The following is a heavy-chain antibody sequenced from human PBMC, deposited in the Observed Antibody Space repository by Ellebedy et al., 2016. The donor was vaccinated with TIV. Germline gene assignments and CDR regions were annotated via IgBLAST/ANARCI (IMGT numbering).Heavy chain of an antibody. J-gene: IGHJ4*02. CDR1: GFRFSTFD. V-gene: IGHV3-23*01. D-gene: IGHD3-22*01. CDR2: FHGHDDSK. CDR3: ARDRSISGYAMYYFDS. Sequence: GGSLRLSXAASGFRFSTFDMSWVRQAPGKGLEWVSVFHGHDDSKYYGDSVKGRFTISRDNATNSLYLQMNSLRAEDTAFYFCARDRSISGYAMYYFDSWGRGTPVIVSS.